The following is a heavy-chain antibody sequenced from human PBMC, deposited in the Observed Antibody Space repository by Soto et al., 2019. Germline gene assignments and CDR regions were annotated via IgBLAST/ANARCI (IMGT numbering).Heavy chain of an antibody. CDR2: IYSGAGT. CDR3: ARGYTLND. Sequence: EVQLVESGGGLVQPGGSLRLSCAASGFTVSSNYMSWVRQAPGKGLEWVSVIYSGAGTYYADSVKGRFSISRDTSKNTLYIQMNSLRAEDTALYYCARGYTLNDWGQGTLVTVSS. CDR1: GFTVSSNY. V-gene: IGHV3-66*01. D-gene: IGHD3-16*02. J-gene: IGHJ4*02.